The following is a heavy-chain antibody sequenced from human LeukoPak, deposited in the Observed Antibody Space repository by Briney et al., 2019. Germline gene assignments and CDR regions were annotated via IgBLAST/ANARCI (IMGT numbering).Heavy chain of an antibody. CDR2: IKQDGGEK. V-gene: IGHV3-7*01. J-gene: IGHJ4*02. Sequence: GGSLRLSCAASGFTFSSYWMHWVRQAPGKGLEWVANIKQDGGEKYYVDSVKGRFTISRDNAKNALFLRMNSLRAEDTAVYYCAGRNFDLWGQGTLVTVSS. CDR1: GFTFSSYW. CDR3: AGRNFDL.